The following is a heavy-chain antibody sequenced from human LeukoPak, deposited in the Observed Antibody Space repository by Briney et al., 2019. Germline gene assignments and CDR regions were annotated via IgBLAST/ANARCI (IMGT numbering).Heavy chain of an antibody. J-gene: IGHJ6*02. CDR3: TRVGSGYYYYYGMDV. CDR2: IRSKAYGGTT. V-gene: IGHV3-49*04. D-gene: IGHD3-10*01. Sequence: GGSLRLSCTASGFTFGDYAMSWVRQAPGKGLEWVGFIRSKAYGGTTEYAASVKGRFTISRDDSKSIAYPQMNSLKTEDTAVYYCTRVGSGYYYYYGMDVWGQGTTVTVSS. CDR1: GFTFGDYA.